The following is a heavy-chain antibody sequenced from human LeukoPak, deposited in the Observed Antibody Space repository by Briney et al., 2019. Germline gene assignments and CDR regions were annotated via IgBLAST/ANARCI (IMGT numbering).Heavy chain of an antibody. V-gene: IGHV3-64*01. Sequence: GGSLRLSCAASGFTFSSYAMHWVRQAPGKGLEYVSAISSNGGSTYYANSVKGRFTISRDNSKNTLYLQMGSLRAEDTAVYYCARGSKGWLVHWGQGTLVTVSS. J-gene: IGHJ4*02. CDR1: GFTFSSYA. CDR3: ARGSKGWLVH. CDR2: ISSNGGST. D-gene: IGHD6-19*01.